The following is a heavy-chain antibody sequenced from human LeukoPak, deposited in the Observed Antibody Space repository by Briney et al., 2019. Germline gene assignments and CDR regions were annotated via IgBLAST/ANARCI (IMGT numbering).Heavy chain of an antibody. CDR3: ARSHDSGYDYFDY. D-gene: IGHD5-12*01. CDR2: IIPIFGTA. CDR1: GGTFSSYA. Sequence: SVKVSCKASGGTFSSYAISWVRQAPGQGLEWMGGIIPIFGTANYAQKFQGRVTITADESASTAYMELSSLRSEDTAVYYCARSHDSGYDYFDYWGQGTLVTVSS. V-gene: IGHV1-69*13. J-gene: IGHJ4*02.